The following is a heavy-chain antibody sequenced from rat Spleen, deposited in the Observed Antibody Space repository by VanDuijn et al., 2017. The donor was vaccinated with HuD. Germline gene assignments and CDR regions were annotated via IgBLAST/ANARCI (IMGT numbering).Heavy chain of an antibody. Sequence: EVQLVESGGGLVQPGRSMKLSCAASGFIFSNYGMAWVRQAPKKGLEWVAYISYDGGSTYYPDSVKGRFTISRDTAQNILYLQMDSLRSEDTATYYCTRREYTTDYYFDYWGQGVMVTVSS. J-gene: IGHJ2*01. D-gene: IGHD1-6*01. CDR2: ISYDGGST. V-gene: IGHV5S13*01. CDR1: GFIFSNYG. CDR3: TRREYTTDYYFDY.